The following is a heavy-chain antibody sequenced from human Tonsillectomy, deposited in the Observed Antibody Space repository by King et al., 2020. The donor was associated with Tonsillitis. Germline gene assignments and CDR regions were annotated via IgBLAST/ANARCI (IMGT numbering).Heavy chain of an antibody. CDR1: GFTFSSYG. D-gene: IGHD3-10*01. J-gene: IGHJ4*02. Sequence: VQLVESGGGVVQPGGSLRLSCTASGFTFSSYGMHWVRQAPGKGLEWVAFIPYDGRNKYYADSVKGRFTISSDNSKNTLYVKINSLRAEDTAVYYCAKDSSYYGSGLDYWGQGTLVTVSS. CDR3: AKDSSYYGSGLDY. CDR2: IPYDGRNK. V-gene: IGHV3-30*02.